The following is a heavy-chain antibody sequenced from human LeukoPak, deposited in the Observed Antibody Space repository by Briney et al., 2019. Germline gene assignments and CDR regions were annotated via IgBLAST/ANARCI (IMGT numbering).Heavy chain of an antibody. J-gene: IGHJ5*02. CDR2: ISSSSSTI. Sequence: GGSLRLSCAASGFTFSDYSMNWARQAPGKGLQRVSYISSSSSTIYYADSVKGRFTISRDNAKNSLYLQMNSLRAEDTAVYYCARDTSLDPWGQGTLVTVSS. V-gene: IGHV3-48*01. CDR1: GFTFSDYS. CDR3: ARDTSLDP.